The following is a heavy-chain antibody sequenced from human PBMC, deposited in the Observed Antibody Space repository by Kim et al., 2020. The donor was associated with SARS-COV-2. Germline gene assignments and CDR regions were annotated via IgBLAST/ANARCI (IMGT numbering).Heavy chain of an antibody. CDR2: ISGHGDST. CDR3: AKVSRGTGWPHNFDS. Sequence: GGSLRLSCAASGFTFCDYAMHWVRQAPGKSLQWVALISGHGDSTSYTDSVKGRFTISRDNSKNSLSLQMNSLRNEDSAFYYCAKVSRGTGWPHNFDSWG. CDR1: GFTFCDYA. D-gene: IGHD6-19*01. J-gene: IGHJ4*01. V-gene: IGHV3-43*02.